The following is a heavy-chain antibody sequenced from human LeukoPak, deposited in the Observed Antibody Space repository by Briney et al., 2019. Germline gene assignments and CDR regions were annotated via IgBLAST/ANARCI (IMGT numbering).Heavy chain of an antibody. V-gene: IGHV4-39*07. J-gene: IGHJ5*02. CDR1: GGSISSSSYY. CDR2: IYYSGST. Sequence: SETLSLTCTVSGGSISSSSYYWGWIRQPPGKGLEWIGSIYYSGSTYYNPSLKSRVTISVDTSKNQFSLKLSSVTAADTAVYYCAREHYYVSSGYSPWFDPWGQGTLVTVSS. D-gene: IGHD3-22*01. CDR3: AREHYYVSSGYSPWFDP.